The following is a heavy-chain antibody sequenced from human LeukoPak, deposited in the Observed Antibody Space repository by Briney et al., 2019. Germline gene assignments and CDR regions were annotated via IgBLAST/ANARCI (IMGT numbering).Heavy chain of an antibody. Sequence: ASVKVSCKASGYTFTGYYMHWVRQAPGQGLEWMGWINPNSGGTNYAQKFQGRVTITRDTSASTAYMELSSLRSEDMAVYYCARALSYYDSSGYFDYWGQGTLVTVSS. V-gene: IGHV1-2*02. CDR3: ARALSYYDSSGYFDY. J-gene: IGHJ4*02. D-gene: IGHD3-22*01. CDR2: INPNSGGT. CDR1: GYTFTGYY.